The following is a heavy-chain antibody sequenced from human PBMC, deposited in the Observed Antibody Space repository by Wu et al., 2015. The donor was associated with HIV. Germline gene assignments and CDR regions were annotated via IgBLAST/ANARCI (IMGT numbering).Heavy chain of an antibody. J-gene: IGHJ4*02. CDR2: INPNRGGT. CDR3: ARLQSLSGFYSNADY. CDR1: GYTFTDYY. V-gene: IGHV1-2*02. D-gene: IGHD3-22*01. Sequence: QVQLLQSGAEVKKPGASVMVSCKASGYTFTDYYIYWVRQTPGRGLEWMGWINPNRGGTKYAQKFQDRVTMTRDMAVSTAYMELNSLRSDDTAVYYCARLQSLSGFYSNADYWGQGTLVTVSS.